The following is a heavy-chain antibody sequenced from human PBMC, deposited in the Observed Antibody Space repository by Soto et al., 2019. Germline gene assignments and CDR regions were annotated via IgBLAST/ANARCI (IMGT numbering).Heavy chain of an antibody. CDR1: GGTFSSYA. V-gene: IGHV1-69*12. CDR3: AGDRGHSSGYYPYWFDP. Sequence: QVQLVQSGAEVKKPGSSVKVSCKASGGTFSSYAISWVRQAPGQGLEWMGEIIPIFGTANYAQKFQGTVTVTVDEPTSTAYMELSSLRSEDTAVYYCAGDRGHSSGYYPYWFDPWGQGTLVTVSS. D-gene: IGHD3-22*01. CDR2: IIPIFGTA. J-gene: IGHJ5*02.